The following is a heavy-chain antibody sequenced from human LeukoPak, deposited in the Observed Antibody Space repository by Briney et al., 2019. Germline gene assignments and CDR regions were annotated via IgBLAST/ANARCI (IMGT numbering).Heavy chain of an antibody. CDR3: ARDATMIPKKDDAFDI. J-gene: IGHJ3*02. CDR1: GGSVSSGSYY. Sequence: SETLSLTCTVSGGSVSSGSYYWSWIRQPPARGLEWIGYIYYSGSTSYNPSLKSRVTISVNTSKNQLSLKLSSVTAAATAVYYCARDATMIPKKDDAFDIWGQGTMVTVSS. CDR2: IYYSGST. D-gene: IGHD3-22*01. V-gene: IGHV4-61*01.